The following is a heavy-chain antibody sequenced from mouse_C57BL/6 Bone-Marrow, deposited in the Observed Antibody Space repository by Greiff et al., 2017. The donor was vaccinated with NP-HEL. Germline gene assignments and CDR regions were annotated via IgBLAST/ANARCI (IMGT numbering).Heavy chain of an antibody. D-gene: IGHD2-4*01. J-gene: IGHJ3*01. Sequence: EVQLQQSGPVLVKPGASVKMSCKASGYTFTDYYMNWVKQSHGKSLEWIGVINPYNGGTSYNQKFKGKATLTVDKSSSTAYMELNSLTSEDSAVYYCARRGDGIYYDYDAWFAYWGQGTLVTVSA. CDR2: INPYNGGT. V-gene: IGHV1-19*01. CDR1: GYTFTDYY. CDR3: ARRGDGIYYDYDAWFAY.